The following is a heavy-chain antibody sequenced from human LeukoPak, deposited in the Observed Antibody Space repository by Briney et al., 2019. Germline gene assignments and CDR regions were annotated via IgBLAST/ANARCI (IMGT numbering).Heavy chain of an antibody. V-gene: IGHV3-7*04. D-gene: IGHD5-18*01. J-gene: IGHJ4*02. CDR3: TRVGCSYGYPYFDY. CDR1: GFTFSSYR. Sequence: GGSLRLSCAAFGFTFSSYRMSWVRQAPGKGLEWVANIKEDGNEKYYVDSVKGRFTISRDNAKKSLFLQMNSLRAEDTAVYYCTRVGCSYGYPYFDYWGQGTLVTVSS. CDR2: IKEDGNEK.